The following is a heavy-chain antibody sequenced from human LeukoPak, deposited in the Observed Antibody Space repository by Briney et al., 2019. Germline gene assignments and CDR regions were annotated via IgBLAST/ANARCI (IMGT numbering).Heavy chain of an antibody. D-gene: IGHD6-19*01. V-gene: IGHV1-18*01. CDR1: GYTFTSYG. J-gene: IGHJ4*02. CDR3: ARTIAVAGQGDY. CDR2: ISAYNGNT. Sequence: ASVTVSCTASGYTFTSYGISWVRQAPAQGLEWMGWISAYNGNTNYAQKLQGRVTMTTDTSTSTAYMELRSLRSDDTAVYYRARTIAVAGQGDYWGQGTLVTVSS.